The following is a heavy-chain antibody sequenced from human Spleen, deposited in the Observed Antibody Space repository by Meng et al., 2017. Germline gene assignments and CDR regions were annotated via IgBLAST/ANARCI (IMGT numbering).Heavy chain of an antibody. CDR3: ARGTPGRSYSDY. J-gene: IGHJ4*02. V-gene: IGHV1-18*01. D-gene: IGHD3-10*01. CDR2: LGAHDGDT. CDR1: DYTFTGYG. Sequence: QVWPGQSGPEVKKPGASAKVSCKASDYTFTGYGVSWVRQAPGQGLEWMAWLGAHDGDTSHAPKFQGRVTVSADIPTATAYMELRSLRSDDTAVYYCARGTPGRSYSDYWGQGTLVTVSS.